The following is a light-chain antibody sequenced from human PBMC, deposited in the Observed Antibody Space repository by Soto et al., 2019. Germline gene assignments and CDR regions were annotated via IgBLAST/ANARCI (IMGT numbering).Light chain of an antibody. V-gene: IGKV3-11*01. Sequence: EVVLTQSPATLSLSPGERAALSCRASQSLSSYFAWYQQTPGRAPRLLIYDASNRATGVPARFSGSGSGANFTLTISSLEPEDSAIYYCQQRSNWPWTFSQGTKVDIK. J-gene: IGKJ1*01. CDR3: QQRSNWPWT. CDR1: QSLSSY. CDR2: DAS.